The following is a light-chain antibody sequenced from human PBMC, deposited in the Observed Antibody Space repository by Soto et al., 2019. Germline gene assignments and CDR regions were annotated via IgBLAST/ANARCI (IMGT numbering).Light chain of an antibody. CDR2: AAS. CDR3: QQLNSYPLT. Sequence: DIQMTQSPSSLSASVGDRVTITCRASQDISSFLAWYQLKPGKAPKLLIYAASTLQSGVPSRFSGSGSGTHFTLTISSLQPEEFATYFCQQLNSYPLTVGQGTRLEIK. CDR1: QDISSF. J-gene: IGKJ5*01. V-gene: IGKV1-9*01.